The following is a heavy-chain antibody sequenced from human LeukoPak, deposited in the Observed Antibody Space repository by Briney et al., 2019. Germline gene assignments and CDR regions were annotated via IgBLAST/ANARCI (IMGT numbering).Heavy chain of an antibody. CDR3: AKDSTGYSSK. CDR2: IGGSGGWI. CDR1: GFSFSIYA. V-gene: IGHV3-23*01. J-gene: IGHJ4*02. D-gene: IGHD6-19*01. Sequence: GGSLRLSCAASGFSFSIYAMSWVRQAPGKGLEWVSVIGGSGGWIHYTDSVKGRFTISRDNSNSILYLQMNSLRAEDTAVYFCAKDSTGYSSKWGQGTLVTVSS.